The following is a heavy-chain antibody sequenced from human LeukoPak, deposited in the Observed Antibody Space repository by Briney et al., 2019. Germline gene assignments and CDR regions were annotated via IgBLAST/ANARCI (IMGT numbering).Heavy chain of an antibody. J-gene: IGHJ4*02. CDR1: GCSFNNYW. D-gene: IGHD3-10*01. Sequence: PGESLKISCEGFGCSFNNYWIGWVRQMPGKGPEWMGIIYPGDSGVMYSPSFQGQVTISADKSITTAYLQWSSLKASDTAIYYCVRLGGLWFGDYWGQGTVVSVSS. CDR3: VRLGGLWFGDY. V-gene: IGHV5-51*03. CDR2: IYPGDSGV.